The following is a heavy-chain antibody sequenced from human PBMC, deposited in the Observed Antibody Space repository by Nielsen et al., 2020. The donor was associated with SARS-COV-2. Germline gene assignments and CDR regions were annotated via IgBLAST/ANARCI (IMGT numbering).Heavy chain of an antibody. V-gene: IGHV1-24*01. J-gene: IGHJ6*02. CDR2: FDPEDGET. CDR3: ATSNLVTGVTYYYYGMDV. CDR1: GYTLTELS. D-gene: IGHD4-23*01. Sequence: ASVKVSCKVSGYTLTELSMHWVRQAPGKGLEWMGGFDPEDGETIYAPKFQGRVTMTEDTSTDTAYMELSSLRSEDTAVYYCATSNLVTGVTYYYYGMDVWGQGTTVTVSS.